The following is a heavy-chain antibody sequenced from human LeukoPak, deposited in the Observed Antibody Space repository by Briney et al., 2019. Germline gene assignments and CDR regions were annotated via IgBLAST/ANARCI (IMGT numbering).Heavy chain of an antibody. D-gene: IGHD2-21*02. J-gene: IGHJ4*02. CDR3: ARAGGDWYYFDY. CDR1: GGSISSGGYY. CDR2: IYHSGST. Sequence: PSETLSLTCTVSGGSISSGGYYWSWIRQHPGEGLEWIGYIYHSGSTYYNPSLKSRVTISVDRSKNQFSLKLSSVTAADTAVYYCARAGGDWYYFDYWGQGTLVTVSS. V-gene: IGHV4-30-2*01.